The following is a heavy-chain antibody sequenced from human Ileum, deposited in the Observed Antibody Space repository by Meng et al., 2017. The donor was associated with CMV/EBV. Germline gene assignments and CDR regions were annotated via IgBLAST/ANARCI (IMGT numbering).Heavy chain of an antibody. D-gene: IGHD6-13*01. CDR2: LFGTDER. V-gene: IGHV3-66*03. CDR1: GLIVSDYY. J-gene: IGHJ6*02. CDR3: AKDLRVAAAGTLYYGMDV. Sequence: GESLKISCAASGLIVSDYYMTWVRQAPGKGLEWVSVLFGTDERYYADSVRGRFTISRDISKNTVYLQMYSLRAADTAVYYCAKDLRVAAAGTLYYGMDVWGHGTTVTVSS.